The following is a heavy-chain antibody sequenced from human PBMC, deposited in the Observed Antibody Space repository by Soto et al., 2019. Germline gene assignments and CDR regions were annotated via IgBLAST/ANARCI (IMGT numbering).Heavy chain of an antibody. CDR1: GYPVTAYY. D-gene: IGHD6-19*01. V-gene: IGHV1-2*02. Sequence: QLHLVQSGAVVKKPGASVTVSCSASGYPVTAYYMNWVRQAPGRGLEWMGGINPATGAAKYTQTFQGRGTMTRDPSTSTAFMELSGLTSEDTAVFYCARGGGVGVAGSAAFDMWGQGTLVTVSS. CDR2: INPATGAA. J-gene: IGHJ3*02. CDR3: ARGGGVGVAGSAAFDM.